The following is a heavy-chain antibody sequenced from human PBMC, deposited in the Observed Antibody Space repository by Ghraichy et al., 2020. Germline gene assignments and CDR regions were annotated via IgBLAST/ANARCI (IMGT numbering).Heavy chain of an antibody. V-gene: IGHV3-48*04. J-gene: IGHJ6*02. Sequence: GGSLRLSCAASGFTFSSYSMNWVRQAPGKGLEWVSYISSSSSTIYYADSVKGRFTISRDNAKNSLYLQMNSLRAEDTAVYYCAGQVGDYYYYYGMDVWGQGTTVTVSS. D-gene: IGHD1-26*01. CDR3: AGQVGDYYYYYGMDV. CDR1: GFTFSSYS. CDR2: ISSSSSTI.